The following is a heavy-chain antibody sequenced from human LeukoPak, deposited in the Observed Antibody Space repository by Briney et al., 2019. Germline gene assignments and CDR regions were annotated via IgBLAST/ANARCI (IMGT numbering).Heavy chain of an antibody. J-gene: IGHJ5*02. CDR1: GDSVSSYY. D-gene: IGHD1-26*01. CDR2: GYYNGDT. V-gene: IGHV4-59*02. Sequence: SETLSLICTVSGDSVSSYYCSWIRQPPGKGLQWIGYGYYNGDTNYNPSLKSRVSVSLDTSKNQFSLRLTSVTAADTAVYYCAVYSWPNRFDPWGQGTLVTVSS. CDR3: AVYSWPNRFDP.